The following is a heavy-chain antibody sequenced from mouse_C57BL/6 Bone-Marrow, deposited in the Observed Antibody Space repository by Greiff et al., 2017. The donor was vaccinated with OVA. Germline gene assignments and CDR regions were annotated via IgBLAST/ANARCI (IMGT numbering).Heavy chain of an antibody. Sequence: DVMLVESGGGLVQPGGSLKLSCAASGFTFSDYYMYWVRQTPEKRLEWVAYISNGGGSTYYPDTVKGRFTISRDNAKNTLYLQMSRLKSEDTAMYYCARNGYDYDGGVDDWGKGTTLTVSS. D-gene: IGHD2-4*01. J-gene: IGHJ2*01. CDR2: ISNGGGST. V-gene: IGHV5-12*01. CDR1: GFTFSDYY. CDR3: ARNGYDYDGGVDD.